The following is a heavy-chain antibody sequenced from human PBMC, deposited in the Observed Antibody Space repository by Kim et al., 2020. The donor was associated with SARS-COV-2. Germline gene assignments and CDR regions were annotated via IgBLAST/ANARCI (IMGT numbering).Heavy chain of an antibody. J-gene: IGHJ5*02. Sequence: SETLSLTCTVSGGSISSGSYYWNWIRQSPGKGLEWIGYIYFSGSATYNPSLKSRVTISIDKSKNQFSLKLKSVTAADTAVYFCARDRERAFDPWGQGILV. V-gene: IGHV4-61*01. CDR1: GGSISSGSYY. CDR2: IYFSGSA. CDR3: ARDRERAFDP.